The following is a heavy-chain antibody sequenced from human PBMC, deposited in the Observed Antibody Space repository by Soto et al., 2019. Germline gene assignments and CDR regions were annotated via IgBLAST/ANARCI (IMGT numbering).Heavy chain of an antibody. V-gene: IGHV4-4*07. CDR3: ARDRIIGTSYSDY. D-gene: IGHD1-7*01. CDR1: SGSINSFY. CDR2: IHSSGTT. J-gene: IGHJ4*02. Sequence: SETLSLICTVSSGSINSFYWAWMRQPAGKGLEWIGRIHSSGTTNYNPSLSSRVTMSVDPSKNQFPLRLTSVTAADTAVYYCARDRIIGTSYSDYWGQGILVTVSS.